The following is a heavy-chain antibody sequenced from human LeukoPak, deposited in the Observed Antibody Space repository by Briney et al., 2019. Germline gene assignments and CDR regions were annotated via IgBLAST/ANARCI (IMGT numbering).Heavy chain of an antibody. J-gene: IGHJ4*02. D-gene: IGHD6-13*01. CDR3: ARELRPDPYSASWYNY. Sequence: QPGGSLRLSCAASGFTFSSYWMSWVRQAPGKGLEWVANIKQDGSEKYYVDSVKGRFTISRDNAKNSLYLQMNSLRAEDTAVYYCARELRPDPYSASWYNYWGQGILVTASS. CDR1: GFTFSSYW. CDR2: IKQDGSEK. V-gene: IGHV3-7*01.